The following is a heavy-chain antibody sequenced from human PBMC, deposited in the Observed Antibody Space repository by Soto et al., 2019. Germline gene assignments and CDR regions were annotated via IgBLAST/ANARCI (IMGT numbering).Heavy chain of an antibody. V-gene: IGHV3-23*01. CDR1: GFAFSRSA. D-gene: IGHD3-16*01. J-gene: IGHJ4*02. CDR2: ISEGGGTT. CDR3: AKGGYRHAYD. Sequence: EVQLLESGGGLIQPGGSLRLSCAASGFAFSRSAMAWVRQAPEKGLEWVSSISEGGGTTFYAGSVEGRFTISRDNSKNTLYLQMNSVRADDTAVYYCAKGGYRHAYDWGRGTLVTVS.